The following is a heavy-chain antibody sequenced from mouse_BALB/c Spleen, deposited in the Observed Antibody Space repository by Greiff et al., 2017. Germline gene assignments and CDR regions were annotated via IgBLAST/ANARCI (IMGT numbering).Heavy chain of an antibody. D-gene: IGHD1-1*01. CDR2: IYPGGGYT. V-gene: IGHV1-63*02. J-gene: IGHJ1*01. CDR3: ASGPSTVVAHWYFDV. Sequence: VQLQESGAELMKPGASVKISCKATGYTFSSYWIEWVKQRPGHGLEWIGDIYPGGGYTNYNEKFKGKATLTADTSSSTAYMQLSSLTSEDSAIYYCASGPSTVVAHWYFDVWGAGTTVTVSS. CDR1: GYTFSSYW.